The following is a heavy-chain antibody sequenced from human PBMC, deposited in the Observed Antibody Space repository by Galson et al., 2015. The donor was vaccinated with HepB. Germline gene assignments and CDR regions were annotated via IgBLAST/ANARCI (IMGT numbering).Heavy chain of an antibody. CDR3: ARLLPSYDFWSGYHYYFNY. D-gene: IGHD3-3*01. Sequence: ETLSLTCIVSGGSISSSNYYWGWIRQSPGKGLEWVGSIHYGGSTSYNPSLKSRVTISVGTSENQFSLKLSSVTAADTAVYYCARLLPSYDFWSGYHYYFNYWGQGILVTVSS. J-gene: IGHJ4*02. V-gene: IGHV4-39*01. CDR1: GGSISSSNYY. CDR2: IHYGGST.